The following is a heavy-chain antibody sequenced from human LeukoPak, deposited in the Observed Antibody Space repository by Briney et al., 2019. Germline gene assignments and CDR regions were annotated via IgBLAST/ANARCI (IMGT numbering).Heavy chain of an antibody. D-gene: IGHD3-3*01. CDR3: ARLRWSDFDY. Sequence: GGSPRLSCAASGFTFSSYSMNWVRQAPGKGLEWVSYISSSSSTIYYADSVKGRFTISRDNAKNSLYLQMNSLRAEDTAVYYCARLRWSDFDYWGQGTLVTVSS. CDR2: ISSSSSTI. V-gene: IGHV3-48*01. CDR1: GFTFSSYS. J-gene: IGHJ4*02.